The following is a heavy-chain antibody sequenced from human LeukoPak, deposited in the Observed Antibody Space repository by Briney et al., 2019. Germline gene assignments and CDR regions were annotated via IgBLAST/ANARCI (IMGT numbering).Heavy chain of an antibody. CDR1: GFTFSSYG. CDR2: IRGSGDIT. CDR3: AKLTYGSGTYGAFDY. D-gene: IGHD3-10*01. V-gene: IGHV3-23*01. Sequence: GGTLRLSCAASGFTFSSYGMSWVRQAPGKGLEWVSGIRGSGDITFYADSVKGRFTISRDNSKNTLYLQMNGLRAEDTAVYYCAKLTYGSGTYGAFDYWGQGTLVTVST. J-gene: IGHJ4*02.